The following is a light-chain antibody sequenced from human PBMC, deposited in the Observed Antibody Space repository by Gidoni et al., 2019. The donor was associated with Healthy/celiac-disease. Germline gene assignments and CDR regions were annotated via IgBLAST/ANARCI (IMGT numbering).Light chain of an antibody. CDR3: QQYNSYSWP. CDR1: QSISSW. J-gene: IGKJ1*01. CDR2: KAS. V-gene: IGKV1-5*03. Sequence: DIQRTQSPSTLSASVGDRVTITCRASQSISSWLAWYQQKPGKAPKLLIYKASSLESGVPSRFSGSGSGTEFTLTISSLQPDDFATYYCQQYNSYSWPFGQGTKVEIK.